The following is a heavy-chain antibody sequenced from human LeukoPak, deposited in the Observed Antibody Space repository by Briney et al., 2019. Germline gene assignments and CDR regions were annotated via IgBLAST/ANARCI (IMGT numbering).Heavy chain of an antibody. CDR3: ARSVAGSWKDAFDI. CDR2: IYYSGST. Sequence: EASETLSLTCTVSGGSISSHYWSWIRQPPGKGLEWIGYIYYSGSTNYNPSLKSRVTISVDTSKNQFSLKLSSVTAADTAVYYCARSVAGSWKDAFDIWGQGTMVTVSS. D-gene: IGHD6-19*01. J-gene: IGHJ3*02. CDR1: GGSISSHY. V-gene: IGHV4-59*11.